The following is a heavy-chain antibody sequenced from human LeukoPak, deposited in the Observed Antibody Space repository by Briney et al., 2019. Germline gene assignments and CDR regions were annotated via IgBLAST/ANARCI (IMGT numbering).Heavy chain of an antibody. CDR3: AREASSGYCSGGSCYA. CDR1: GGTFSSYA. Sequence: ASVKVSCTASGGTFSSYAISWVRQAPGQGLEWMGGIIPIFGTANYAQKFQGRVTITADESTSTAYMELSSLRSEDTAVYYCAREASSGYCSGGSCYAWGQGTLVTVSS. V-gene: IGHV1-69*13. CDR2: IIPIFGTA. J-gene: IGHJ4*02. D-gene: IGHD2-15*01.